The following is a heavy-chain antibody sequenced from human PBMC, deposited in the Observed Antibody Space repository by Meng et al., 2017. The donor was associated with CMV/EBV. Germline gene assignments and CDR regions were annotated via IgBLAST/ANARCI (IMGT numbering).Heavy chain of an antibody. J-gene: IGHJ6*02. V-gene: IGHV3-21*01. CDR1: GFTFSSYS. CDR3: ARDGGYSSGWYPPQLSYYYYYGMDV. Sequence: GESLKISCAASGFTFSSYSMNWVRQAPGKGLEWVSSISSSSSYIYYADSVKGRFTISRDNAKNSLYLQMNSLRAEDTAVHYCARDGGYSSGWYPPQLSYYYYYGMDVWGQGTTVTVSS. D-gene: IGHD6-19*01. CDR2: ISSSSSYI.